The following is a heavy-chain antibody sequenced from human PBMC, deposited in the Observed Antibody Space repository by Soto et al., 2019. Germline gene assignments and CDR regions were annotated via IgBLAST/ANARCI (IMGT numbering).Heavy chain of an antibody. V-gene: IGHV4-34*01. CDR2: INHSGYT. J-gene: IGHJ4*02. CDR3: ARGAEVQRLVSRYFDD. CDR1: GGSFSGYY. D-gene: IGHD6-19*01. Sequence: SETLALTCAVYGGSFSGYYWSWIRQPPGKGLEWIGEINHSGYTKYNPSLKSRLTISVDTSKNQFSLKLSSVTAADTAVYYCARGAEVQRLVSRYFDDWAQGTLVTVSS.